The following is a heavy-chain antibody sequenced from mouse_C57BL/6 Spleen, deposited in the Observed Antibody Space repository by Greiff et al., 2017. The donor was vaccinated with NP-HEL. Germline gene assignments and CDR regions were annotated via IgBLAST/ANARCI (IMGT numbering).Heavy chain of an antibody. Sequence: EVQLQQSGPELVKPGASVKMSCKASGYTFTNYNMHWVKQSHGKSLEWIGYINPNNGGTSYNQKFTGKATLTVTTASTTAYMELSSLTSEYSAVYDCAGITTVVAPFDYWGQGTTLTVSS. CDR1: GYTFTNYN. J-gene: IGHJ2*01. CDR3: AGITTVVAPFDY. D-gene: IGHD1-1*01. V-gene: IGHV1-22*01. CDR2: INPNNGGT.